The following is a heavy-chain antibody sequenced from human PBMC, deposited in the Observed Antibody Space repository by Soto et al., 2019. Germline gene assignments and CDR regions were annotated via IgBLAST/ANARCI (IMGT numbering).Heavy chain of an antibody. CDR1: GFTFSSYA. V-gene: IGHV3-23*01. CDR3: AKDRDCSSTSCYEGGEDY. CDR2: ISGSGGST. Sequence: GGSLRLSCAASGFTFSSYAMSWVRQAPGKGLEWVSAISGSGGSTYYADSVKGRFTISRDNSKNTLYLQMNSLRAEDTAVYYCAKDRDCSSTSCYEGGEDYWGQGTLVTVSS. J-gene: IGHJ4*02. D-gene: IGHD2-2*01.